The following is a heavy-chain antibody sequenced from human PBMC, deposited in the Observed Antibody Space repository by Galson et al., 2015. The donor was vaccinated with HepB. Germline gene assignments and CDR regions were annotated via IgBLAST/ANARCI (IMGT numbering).Heavy chain of an antibody. D-gene: IGHD3-3*01. CDR1: GFTVSSNY. J-gene: IGHJ4*02. V-gene: IGHV3-66*04. CDR2: IYSGGST. Sequence: SLRLSCAASGFTVSSNYMSWVRQAPGKGLERVSVIYSGGSTYYADSVKGRFTISRDNSKNTLYLQMNSLRAEDTAVYYCARPDFWSGYSRGDYWGQGTLVTVSS. CDR3: ARPDFWSGYSRGDY.